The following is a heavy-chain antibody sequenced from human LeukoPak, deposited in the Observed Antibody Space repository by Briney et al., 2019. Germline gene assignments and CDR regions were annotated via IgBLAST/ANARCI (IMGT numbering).Heavy chain of an antibody. Sequence: SETLSLTCTVSGGSISSGGYYWSWTRQHPGKGLEWIGYIYYSGSTYYNPSLKSRVTISVDTSKNQFSLKLSSVTAADTAVYYCARQRADTTNWFDPWGQGTLVTVSS. D-gene: IGHD1-1*01. CDR3: ARQRADTTNWFDP. CDR2: IYYSGST. J-gene: IGHJ5*02. V-gene: IGHV4-31*03. CDR1: GGSISSGGYY.